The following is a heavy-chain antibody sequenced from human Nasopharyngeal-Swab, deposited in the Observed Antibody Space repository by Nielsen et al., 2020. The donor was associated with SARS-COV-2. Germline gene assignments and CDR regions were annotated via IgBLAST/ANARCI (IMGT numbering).Heavy chain of an antibody. J-gene: IGHJ3*02. CDR3: AKAMGSVYDTSGHYNALDI. D-gene: IGHD3-22*01. Sequence: WIRQPPGKGLEWVSGISGGVDSTYYADSVKGRFTISRDNSKNTLYLLMNSLRVEDTAVYYCAKAMGSVYDTSGHYNALDIWGQGTTVTVSS. CDR2: ISGGVDST. V-gene: IGHV3-23*01.